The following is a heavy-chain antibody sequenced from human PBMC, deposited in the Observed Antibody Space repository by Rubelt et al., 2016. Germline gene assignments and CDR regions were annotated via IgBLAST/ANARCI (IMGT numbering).Heavy chain of an antibody. CDR2: MSYSGST. CDR3: ARQQSWSYTDY. J-gene: IGHJ4*02. D-gene: IGHD2-15*01. V-gene: IGHV4-39*01. Sequence: QLYESGPGLVKSSGTLSLTCAVCGGSISRKRWWNWVRQPPGKGLEWIGSMSYSGSTYYNQSLKSRATISLDTSKNHFSLKLSYVTAADTAVYYCARQQSWSYTDYCGQGTLVTVAS. CDR1: GGSISRKRW.